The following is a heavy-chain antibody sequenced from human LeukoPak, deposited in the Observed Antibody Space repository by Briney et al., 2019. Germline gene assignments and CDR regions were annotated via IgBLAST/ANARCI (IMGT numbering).Heavy chain of an antibody. J-gene: IGHJ5*02. CDR1: GYTFTTYA. Sequence: ASVKVSCKASGYTFTTYAINWLRQAPGQGLEWMGWINTNTGNPTYAQGFTGRFVYSLDTSVSTAYLQINSLKIDDTAVYYCARSKWGVIYNWFDPWGQGTLVTVSS. CDR2: INTNTGNP. D-gene: IGHD3-16*02. V-gene: IGHV7-4-1*02. CDR3: ARSKWGVIYNWFDP.